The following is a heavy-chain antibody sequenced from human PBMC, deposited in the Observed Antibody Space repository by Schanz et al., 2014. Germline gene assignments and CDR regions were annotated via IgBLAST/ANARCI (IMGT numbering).Heavy chain of an antibody. V-gene: IGHV3-23*04. J-gene: IGHJ6*02. Sequence: EVHLVESGGGLVQPGGSLRLSCAASGFTFSSYWMSWVRQALGKGLEWVSCIRGSGGSTLYADSVQGRFTISRDDSKNMLYLQMNSLRAEDTAVYYCAKVWKDHRIAGRPGWSDGMDVWGQGTTVTVSS. D-gene: IGHD6-6*01. CDR3: AKVWKDHRIAGRPGWSDGMDV. CDR2: IRGSGGST. CDR1: GFTFSSYW.